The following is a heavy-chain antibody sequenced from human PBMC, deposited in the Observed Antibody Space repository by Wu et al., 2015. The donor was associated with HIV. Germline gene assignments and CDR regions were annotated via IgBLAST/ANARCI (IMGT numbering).Heavy chain of an antibody. CDR1: GYTFPVYY. CDR2: INPHSGGT. D-gene: IGHD5-18*01. CDR3: AREEASGQLWPCLLDY. V-gene: IGHV1-2*02. J-gene: IGHJ4*02. Sequence: QVQVVQSGADVKKPGASVKVSCTASGYTFPVYYIHWVRQAPGQGLEWMGWINPHSGGTNYAQKFQGRVTMTRDTSISTAYMELSRLRSDDTAVYYCAREEASGQLWPCLLDYWGQGTLVTVSS.